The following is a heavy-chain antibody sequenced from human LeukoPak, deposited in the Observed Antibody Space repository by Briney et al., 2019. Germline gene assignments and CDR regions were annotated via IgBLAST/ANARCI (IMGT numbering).Heavy chain of an antibody. Sequence: GGSLRLSCAASGFTFSSYGTHWVRQAPGKGLEWVAFIRYDGSNKYYADSVKGRFTISRDNSKNTLYLQMNSLRAEDTAVYYCAKPLRDDFWSGYFWGQGTLVTVSS. V-gene: IGHV3-30*02. D-gene: IGHD3-3*01. CDR2: IRYDGSNK. J-gene: IGHJ4*02. CDR1: GFTFSSYG. CDR3: AKPLRDDFWSGYF.